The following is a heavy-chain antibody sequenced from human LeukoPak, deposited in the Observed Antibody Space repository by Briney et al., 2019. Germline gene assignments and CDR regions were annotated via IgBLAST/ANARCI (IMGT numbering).Heavy chain of an antibody. Sequence: PSETLSLTCTVSGGSISSYYCSWIRQPPGKGLEWIGYIYYSGSTNYNPSLKSRVTISVDTSKNQFSLKLSSVTAADTAVYYCARASYYGGNCLIDYWGQGTLVTVSS. CDR1: GGSISSYY. V-gene: IGHV4-59*01. CDR3: ARASYYGGNCLIDY. D-gene: IGHD4-23*01. J-gene: IGHJ4*02. CDR2: IYYSGST.